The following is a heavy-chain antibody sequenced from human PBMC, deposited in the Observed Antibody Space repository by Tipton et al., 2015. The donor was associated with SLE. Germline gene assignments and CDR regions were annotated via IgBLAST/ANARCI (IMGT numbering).Heavy chain of an antibody. CDR2: IYYIGST. Sequence: LRLSCTVSGGSISSYYWSWIRQPPGKGLEWIGYIYYIGSTNYNPSLKSRVTISVDMSKNQFSLKLSSVTAADTAVYYCARGSYDFWSGYYLFFDYWGQGTLVTVSS. V-gene: IGHV4-59*01. CDR1: GGSISSYY. CDR3: ARGSYDFWSGYYLFFDY. D-gene: IGHD3-3*01. J-gene: IGHJ4*02.